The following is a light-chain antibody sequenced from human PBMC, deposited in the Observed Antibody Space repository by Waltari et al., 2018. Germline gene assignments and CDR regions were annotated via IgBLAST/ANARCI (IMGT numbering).Light chain of an antibody. CDR1: SSNIGSNY. V-gene: IGLV1-47*01. CDR3: AAWDDSLSGRV. J-gene: IGLJ3*02. Sequence: QSVLTQPPSASGTPGQRVTISCSGSSSNIGSNYVYWYQQLPGTAPKPLIDGNNQRPAGVPDRFSVSKSGTSASVAIRGLRSEDEADYYCAAWDDSLSGRVFGGGTKLTVL. CDR2: GNN.